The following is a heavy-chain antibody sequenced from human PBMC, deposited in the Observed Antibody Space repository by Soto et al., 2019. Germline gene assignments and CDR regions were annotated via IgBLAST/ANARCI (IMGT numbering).Heavy chain of an antibody. J-gene: IGHJ6*02. CDR1: GDSVSSNSAA. CDR2: TYYRSKWSN. CDR3: ARVASYYASERIIINSGMDV. D-gene: IGHD3-10*01. Sequence: PSQTLSLTCAISGDSVSSNSAAWNWIRQSPSRGLEWLGRTYYRSKWSNDYAVSVKSRITINPDTSKNQFSLQLNSVTPEDTAVYYCARVASYYASERIIINSGMDVWGQGTTVTVSS. V-gene: IGHV6-1*01.